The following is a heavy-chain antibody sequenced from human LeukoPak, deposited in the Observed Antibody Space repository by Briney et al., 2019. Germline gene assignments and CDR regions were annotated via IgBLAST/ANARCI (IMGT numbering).Heavy chain of an antibody. CDR3: ARAYYSNYAPYYFDY. CDR1: GGSISSYY. J-gene: IGHJ4*02. CDR2: IYYSGST. D-gene: IGHD4-11*01. Sequence: ASETLSLTCTVSGGSISSYYWSWIRQPPGKGLEWIGYIYYSGSTNYNPSLKSRVTISVDTSKNQFSLKLSSVTAADTAVYYCARAYYSNYAPYYFDYWGQGTLVTVSS. V-gene: IGHV4-59*01.